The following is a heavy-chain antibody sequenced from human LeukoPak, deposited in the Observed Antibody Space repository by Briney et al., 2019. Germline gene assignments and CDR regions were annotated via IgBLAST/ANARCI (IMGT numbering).Heavy chain of an antibody. V-gene: IGHV3-23*01. CDR1: GFTFSSYG. CDR2: ISGSGGST. Sequence: GGSLRLSCAASGFTFSSYGMSWVRQAPGKGLEWVSAISGSGGSTYYADSVKGRFTISRDNSKNTLNLQMNSLKTEDTAVYYCVTERSGSFPAWGQGTLVTVSS. D-gene: IGHD3-10*01. J-gene: IGHJ1*01. CDR3: VTERSGSFPA.